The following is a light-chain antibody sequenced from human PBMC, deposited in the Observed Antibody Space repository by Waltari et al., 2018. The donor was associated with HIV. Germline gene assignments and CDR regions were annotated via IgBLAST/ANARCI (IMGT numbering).Light chain of an antibody. CDR2: DNN. Sequence: QSVLTQPPSVSGAPGQRVTIACTGTRSNIGAGFDVHWYQQIPGNAPKLPIYDNNIRPSCVPDRFSGSKSGTSASLAITGLQSEDEADYYCQSYDMSQSGSLVFGGGTKLTVL. CDR3: QSYDMSQSGSLV. J-gene: IGLJ2*01. CDR1: RSNIGAGFD. V-gene: IGLV1-40*01.